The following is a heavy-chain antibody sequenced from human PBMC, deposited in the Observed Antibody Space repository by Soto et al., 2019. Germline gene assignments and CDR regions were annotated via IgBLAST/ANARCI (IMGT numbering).Heavy chain of an antibody. CDR2: ISYDGSNK. D-gene: IGHD1-26*01. Sequence: QVQLVESGGGVVQPGRSLRLSCAASGFTFSHYGIHWVRQAPGKGLEWLAVISYDGSNKHYADSVKGRLTVSTDNSKNTLYLQMTSLTAEYTAVYFCARYSGNYQCPIDYWGQGTLVTVSS. CDR3: ARYSGNYQCPIDY. CDR1: GFTFSHYG. J-gene: IGHJ4*02. V-gene: IGHV3-30*03.